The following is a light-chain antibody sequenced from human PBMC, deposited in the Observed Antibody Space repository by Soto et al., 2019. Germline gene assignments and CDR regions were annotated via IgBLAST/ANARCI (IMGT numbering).Light chain of an antibody. J-gene: IGKJ4*01. V-gene: IGKV3-11*01. CDR1: QSLSNY. CDR2: DAS. Sequence: EIVLTQSLATLSLSPGERATLSCRASQSLSNYLAWYQHRPGQAPRLLIYDASNRATGIPARFSGSGSGTDFTLTISSLEPEDFAIYYCQHRSTWPLTFGGGTKVEIK. CDR3: QHRSTWPLT.